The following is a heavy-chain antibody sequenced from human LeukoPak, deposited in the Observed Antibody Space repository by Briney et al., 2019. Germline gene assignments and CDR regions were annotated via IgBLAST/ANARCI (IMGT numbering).Heavy chain of an antibody. J-gene: IGHJ4*02. D-gene: IGHD6-13*01. Sequence: GGSLRLSCAASGFTFSSYAMSWVRQAPGKGLEWVSVIYSGGSTYYADSVKGRFTISRDNSKNTLYLQMNSLRAEDTAVYYCARAAAASFDYWGQGTLVTVSS. CDR2: IYSGGST. V-gene: IGHV3-66*01. CDR3: ARAAAASFDY. CDR1: GFTFSSYA.